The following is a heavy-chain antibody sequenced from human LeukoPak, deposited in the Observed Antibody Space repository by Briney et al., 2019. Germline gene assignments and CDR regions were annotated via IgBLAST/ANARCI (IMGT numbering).Heavy chain of an antibody. V-gene: IGHV1-69*05. D-gene: IGHD3-22*01. Sequence: ASVKVSCKASGGTFSSYAISWVRQAPGQGLEWMGGIIPIFGTANYAQKLQGRVTMTTDTSTSTAYMELRSLRSDDTAVYYCARAHDSSGYYRYYYYYYGMDVWGQGTTVTVSS. CDR1: GGTFSSYA. J-gene: IGHJ6*02. CDR2: IIPIFGTA. CDR3: ARAHDSSGYYRYYYYYYGMDV.